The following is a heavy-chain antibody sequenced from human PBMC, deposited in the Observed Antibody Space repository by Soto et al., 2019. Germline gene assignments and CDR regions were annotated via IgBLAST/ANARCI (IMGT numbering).Heavy chain of an antibody. J-gene: IGHJ4*02. CDR2: RYYSGNT. D-gene: IGHD3-22*01. CDR1: GVSITSGSYY. Sequence: HVQLQESGPGPVTPSQTLSLSCTVSGVSITSGSYYWTWVRQSPGKGLEWIGYRYYSGNTYYNPSLNSGATISVNTSKNQFFLKLTSVTAADTAVYYCARGGYDTSGQTFIGWGPDCWGQGTLVTVSS. CDR3: ARGGYDTSGQTFIGWGPDC. V-gene: IGHV4-30-4*01.